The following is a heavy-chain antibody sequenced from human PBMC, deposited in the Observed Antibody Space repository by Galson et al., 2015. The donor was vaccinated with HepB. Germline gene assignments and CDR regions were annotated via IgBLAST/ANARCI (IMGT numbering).Heavy chain of an antibody. CDR3: ARDYAAAPQRYYYYYYGMDV. D-gene: IGHD2-2*01. Sequence: SVKVSCKASGYTFTSYYMHWVRQAPGQGLEWMGIINPSGGSTSYAQKFQGRVTMTRDTSTSTVYMELSSLRSEDTAVYYCARDYAAAPQRYYYYYYGMDVWGQGTTVTVSS. J-gene: IGHJ6*02. CDR1: GYTFTSYY. CDR2: INPSGGST. V-gene: IGHV1-46*01.